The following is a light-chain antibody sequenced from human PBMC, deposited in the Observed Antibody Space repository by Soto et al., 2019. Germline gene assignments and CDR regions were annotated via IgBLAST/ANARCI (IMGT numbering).Light chain of an antibody. V-gene: IGKV1-39*01. Sequence: DIQMTQSPSSLSASVGDRVTITCRASQSISSYLNWYQQKPGKASKLLIYAASSLQSGVPSRFSGSGSGTDFNLTISSLQPEDFATYYCQQSYSTPWTFGQGTKVEIK. CDR2: AAS. CDR1: QSISSY. CDR3: QQSYSTPWT. J-gene: IGKJ1*01.